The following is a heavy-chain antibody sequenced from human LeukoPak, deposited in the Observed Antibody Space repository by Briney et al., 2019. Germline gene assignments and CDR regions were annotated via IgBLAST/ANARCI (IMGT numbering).Heavy chain of an antibody. J-gene: IGHJ4*02. D-gene: IGHD1-26*01. CDR1: GFTFSSYA. CDR2: ISSSGGST. Sequence: GGSLRLSCAASGFTFSSYAMSWVRQAPGKGLEWVSTISSSGGSTYYADSVMGRFTISRDNSKNTLYLQMNSLRAEDTAVYYCAKVVGATTRGYFDYWGQGTLVTVSS. V-gene: IGHV3-23*01. CDR3: AKVVGATTRGYFDY.